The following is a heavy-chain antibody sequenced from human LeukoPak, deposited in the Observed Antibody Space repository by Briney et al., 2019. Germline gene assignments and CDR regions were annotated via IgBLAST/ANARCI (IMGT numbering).Heavy chain of an antibody. Sequence: GGSLRLSRAASGFTFSSYGMHWVRQAPGKGLEWVAVMYYDGISKYYADSVKGRFTISRDNSNNTLFLQMNSLRVEDTAVYYCARDYYCSGGSCLYFDYWGQGTLVTVSS. CDR2: MYYDGISK. V-gene: IGHV3-33*01. CDR3: ARDYYCSGGSCLYFDY. J-gene: IGHJ4*02. CDR1: GFTFSSYG. D-gene: IGHD2-15*01.